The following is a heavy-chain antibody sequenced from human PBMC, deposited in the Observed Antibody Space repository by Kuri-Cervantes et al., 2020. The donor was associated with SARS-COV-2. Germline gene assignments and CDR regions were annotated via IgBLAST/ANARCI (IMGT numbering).Heavy chain of an antibody. CDR1: GYTFTGYY. V-gene: IGHV1-2*02. Sequence: ASVKVSCKASGYTFTGYYMHWVRQAPGQGLEWMGWINPNSGGTNYAQKFQGRVTMTRDTSISTAYMELSRLRSDDTAVYYCARVRYIVGATETYYFDYWCQGTLVTVSS. CDR2: INPNSGGT. CDR3: ARVRYIVGATETYYFDY. J-gene: IGHJ4*02. D-gene: IGHD1-26*01.